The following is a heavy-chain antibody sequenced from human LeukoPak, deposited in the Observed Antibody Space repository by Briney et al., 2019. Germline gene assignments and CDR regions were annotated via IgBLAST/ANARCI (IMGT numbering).Heavy chain of an antibody. CDR2: ISSSSYI. D-gene: IGHD3-22*01. CDR3: ARATRGYYYDSSDGMDV. Sequence: PGGSLRLSCAASGFTFSSYSMNWVRQAPGKGLEWVSSISSSSYIYYADSVKGRFTISRDNAKNSLYLQMNSLRAEDTAVYYCARATRGYYYDSSDGMDVWGQGTTVTVSS. V-gene: IGHV3-21*01. J-gene: IGHJ6*02. CDR1: GFTFSSYS.